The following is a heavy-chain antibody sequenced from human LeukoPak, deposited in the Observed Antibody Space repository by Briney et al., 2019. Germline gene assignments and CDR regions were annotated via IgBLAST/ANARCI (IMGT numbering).Heavy chain of an antibody. CDR1: GGSISSGDYY. D-gene: IGHD3-22*01. CDR2: IYYSGST. Sequence: SQTLSLTCTVSGGSISSGDYYWSWIRQPPGKGLEWIGYIYYSGSTYYNPSLKSRVTISVDTSKNQFSLKLSSVTAADTAVYYCARDHSAGSGYYYYYYGMDVWGQGTTVTVSS. J-gene: IGHJ6*02. V-gene: IGHV4-30-4*01. CDR3: ARDHSAGSGYYYYYYGMDV.